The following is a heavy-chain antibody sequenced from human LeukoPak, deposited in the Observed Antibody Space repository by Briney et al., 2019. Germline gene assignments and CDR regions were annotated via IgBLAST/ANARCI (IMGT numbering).Heavy chain of an antibody. J-gene: IGHJ3*02. CDR1: GGSISSSGYS. V-gene: IGHV4-30-2*01. D-gene: IGHD5-18*01. Sequence: SETLSLTCAVSGGSISSSGYSWSWIRQPPGKGLEWIGNIYHSGSTYYNPSLKSRVAISLDRSKNQFSLTLGSVTAADTAVYYSARAGADTGMAHHAFDIWGQGTMVTVSS. CDR3: ARAGADTGMAHHAFDI. CDR2: IYHSGST.